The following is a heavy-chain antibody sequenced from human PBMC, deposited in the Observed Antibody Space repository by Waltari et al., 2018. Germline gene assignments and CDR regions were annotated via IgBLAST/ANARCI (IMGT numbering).Heavy chain of an antibody. Sequence: EVQLLESGGDFAQPGGSLRLSCTASGFTFNNDAMSWVRQAPGKGLEWVSSITGNGGNTYYADSVDGRFTISRDNPKNTLYLEMTSLRTEDTADYFCAKDERSSTSQAYSFDVWGQGTMVTVSS. D-gene: IGHD5-18*01. CDR1: GFTFNNDA. CDR2: ITGNGGNT. V-gene: IGHV3-23*01. CDR3: AKDERSSTSQAYSFDV. J-gene: IGHJ3*01.